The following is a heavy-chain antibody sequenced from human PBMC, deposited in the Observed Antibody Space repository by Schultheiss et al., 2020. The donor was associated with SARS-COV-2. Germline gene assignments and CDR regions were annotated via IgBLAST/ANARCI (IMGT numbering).Heavy chain of an antibody. V-gene: IGHV3-23*01. CDR1: GFTFSNAW. Sequence: GGSLRLSCAASGFTFSNAWMNWVRQAPGKGLEWVSAISGSGGSTYYADSVKGRFTISRDNSKNTLYLQMNSLRAEDTAVYYCAKGTMITFGGVIDPIGYWGQGTLVTVSS. CDR2: ISGSGGST. J-gene: IGHJ4*02. CDR3: AKGTMITFGGVIDPIGY. D-gene: IGHD3-16*02.